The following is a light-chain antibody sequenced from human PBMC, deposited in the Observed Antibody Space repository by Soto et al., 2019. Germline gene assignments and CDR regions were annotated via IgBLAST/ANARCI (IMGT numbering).Light chain of an antibody. J-gene: IGLJ3*02. CDR3: SSYTGSSTLV. Sequence: QSVLTQPASVSGAPGQSITISCTGTSSDVGGYNYVSWYQQHPGKAPKLMIYEVSNRPSGVSNRFSGSKSGNTASLTISGLQADDEADYYCSSYTGSSTLVFGGGTQLTV. CDR2: EVS. CDR1: SSDVGGYNY. V-gene: IGLV2-14*01.